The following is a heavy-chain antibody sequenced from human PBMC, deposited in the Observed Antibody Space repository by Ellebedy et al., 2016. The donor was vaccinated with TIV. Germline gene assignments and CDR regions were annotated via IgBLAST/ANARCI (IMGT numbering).Heavy chain of an antibody. CDR3: AKDSGRSGWISDY. J-gene: IGHJ4*02. V-gene: IGHV3-23*01. D-gene: IGHD3-10*01. CDR1: GFTFSTYA. CDR2: LTTGGVT. Sequence: GESLKISCVVPGFTFSTYAMRWFRQAPGKGLEWVSALTTGGVTFYADSVKGRFTISRDSSKNTLYLQMNSLRVEDTAIYFCAKDSGRSGWISDYWGQGTLVTVSS.